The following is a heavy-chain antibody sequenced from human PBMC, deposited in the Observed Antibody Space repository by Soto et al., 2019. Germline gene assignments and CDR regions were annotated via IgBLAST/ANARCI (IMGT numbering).Heavy chain of an antibody. V-gene: IGHV1-18*01. CDR3: AMVDVYVTPSPQDV. Sequence: GASVKVSCKTFGYTFTSYGIGWARQAPGQGLEWMGWINTYNGNTNYARNLQGRVTLTTDTSTSTAYMELRSLRSNDTAIYYCAMVDVYVTPSPQDVWGQGTTVTVSS. D-gene: IGHD3-16*01. CDR1: GYTFTSYG. J-gene: IGHJ6*02. CDR2: INTYNGNT.